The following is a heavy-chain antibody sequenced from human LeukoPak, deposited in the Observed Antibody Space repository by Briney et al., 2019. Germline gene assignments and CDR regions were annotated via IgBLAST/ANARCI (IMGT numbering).Heavy chain of an antibody. CDR2: IIPIFGTA. Sequence: SVKVSCKASGGTFSSYAISWVRQAPGQGLEWMGGIIPIFGTANYAQKFQGRVTITADESTSTAYMELSSLRSEDTAVYYCARVSEMAIREGYYFDYWGQGTLVTVSS. V-gene: IGHV1-69*13. D-gene: IGHD5-24*01. CDR1: GGTFSSYA. J-gene: IGHJ4*02. CDR3: ARVSEMAIREGYYFDY.